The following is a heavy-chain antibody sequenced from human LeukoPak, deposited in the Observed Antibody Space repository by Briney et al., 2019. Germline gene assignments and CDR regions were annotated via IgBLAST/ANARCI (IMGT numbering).Heavy chain of an antibody. CDR1: GYTFTSYG. Sequence: ASVKVSCKASGYTFTSYGISWVRQAPGQGLEWMGWISAYNGNTNYAQKLQGRVTMTTDTSTSTAYMELRSLRSEDTAVYYCARSYGDYQNRWFDPWGQGTLVTVSS. V-gene: IGHV1-18*01. D-gene: IGHD4-17*01. CDR3: ARSYGDYQNRWFDP. CDR2: ISAYNGNT. J-gene: IGHJ5*02.